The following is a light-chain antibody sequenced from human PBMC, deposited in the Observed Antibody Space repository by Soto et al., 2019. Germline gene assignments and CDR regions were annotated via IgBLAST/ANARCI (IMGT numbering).Light chain of an antibody. J-gene: IGKJ4*01. CDR2: DAS. CDR3: QQRTNWLT. Sequence: PGESATLSCRASQSLSSYLAWYQQKPGQAPRLLIYDASNRATGIPARFSGSGSGTDFTLTISSLEPEDFAVYYCQQRTNWLTFGGGTKVEIK. CDR1: QSLSSY. V-gene: IGKV3-11*01.